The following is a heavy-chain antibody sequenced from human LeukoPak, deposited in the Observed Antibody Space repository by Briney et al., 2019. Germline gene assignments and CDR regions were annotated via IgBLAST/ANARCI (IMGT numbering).Heavy chain of an antibody. CDR1: GGSISSSSYY. J-gene: IGHJ6*03. V-gene: IGHV4-61*01. D-gene: IGHD3-3*01. CDR2: ISYSGST. Sequence: SETLSLTCTVSGGSISSSSYYWTWIRQPPGKGLEWIGYISYSGSTNYSPSLKSRVTISVDTSKNQFSLKLSSVTAADTAVYYCARTMRGDFWSNYSYYYYYYMDVWGKGTTVTVSS. CDR3: ARTMRGDFWSNYSYYYYYYMDV.